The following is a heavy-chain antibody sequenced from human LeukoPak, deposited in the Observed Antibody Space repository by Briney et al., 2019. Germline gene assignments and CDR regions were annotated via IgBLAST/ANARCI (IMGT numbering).Heavy chain of an antibody. D-gene: IGHD6-13*01. V-gene: IGHV4-59*01. Sequence: SETLSLTCTVSGGSISSYYWSWLRQPPGKGLEWIGNIYYSGSTNYNPSLKSRVTISVDKTKNQFSLQLSSVTAADTAVYYCARDRHSSSARFDPWGQGTLVTVSS. CDR2: IYYSGST. CDR1: GGSISSYY. CDR3: ARDRHSSSARFDP. J-gene: IGHJ5*02.